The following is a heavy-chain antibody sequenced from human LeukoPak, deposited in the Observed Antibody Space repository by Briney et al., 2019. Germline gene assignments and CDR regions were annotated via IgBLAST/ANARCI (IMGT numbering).Heavy chain of an antibody. CDR3: ARHGGDYYDSSGYYNY. J-gene: IGHJ4*02. V-gene: IGHV4-34*01. CDR1: GGSFSYYY. D-gene: IGHD3-22*01. CDR2: INHSGIT. Sequence: SETLSLTCAVYGGSFSYYYWSWTRQPPGKGLEWIGEINHSGITNYNPSLKSRVTISADTSKNQFSLKLTSVTAADTAVYYCARHGGDYYDSSGYYNYWGQGTLVTVSS.